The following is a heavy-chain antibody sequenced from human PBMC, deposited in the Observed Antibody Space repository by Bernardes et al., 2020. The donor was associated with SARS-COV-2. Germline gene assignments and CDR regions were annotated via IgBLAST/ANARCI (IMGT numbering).Heavy chain of an antibody. V-gene: IGHV3-23*01. J-gene: IGHJ6*02. CDR3: AKDPLGDLSARGMDV. CDR1: GFTFSGYA. D-gene: IGHD3-16*02. CDR2: IRSSGDRT. Sequence: GGSLRLSCAASGFTFSGYAMSWVRQAPGKGLEWISGIRSSGDRTDYADSVKGRFTISRDNSKNTLYLQMNSRRAEDTAKYYCAKDPLGDLSARGMDVWGQGTTVTVSS.